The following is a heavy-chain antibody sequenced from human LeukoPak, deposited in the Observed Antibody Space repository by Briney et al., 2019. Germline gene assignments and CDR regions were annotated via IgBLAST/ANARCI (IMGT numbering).Heavy chain of an antibody. CDR3: TRGPVTTPRTYFFDY. D-gene: IGHD4-17*01. V-gene: IGHV3-53*01. CDR1: GFTFSSNF. Sequence: GGSLRLSCAASGFTFSSNFLSWVRQAPGKGLEWVSVIYSGGGTYYADSVKGRFTISRDNSKNTLYLQMNTLRPDDTAVYYCTRGPVTTPRTYFFDYWGQGTLATVSS. J-gene: IGHJ4*02. CDR2: IYSGGGT.